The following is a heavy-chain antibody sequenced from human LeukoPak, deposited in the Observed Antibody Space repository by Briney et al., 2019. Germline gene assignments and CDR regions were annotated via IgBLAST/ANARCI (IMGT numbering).Heavy chain of an antibody. Sequence: SETLSLTCAVYGGSFSGYYWSWIRQPPGKGLEWIGEINHSGSTNYNPSLKSRVTISVDTSKNQFSLKLSSVTAAATAVYYCASWAGSGSYPLDYWGQGTLVTVSS. CDR2: INHSGST. CDR1: GGSFSGYY. V-gene: IGHV4-34*01. D-gene: IGHD3-10*01. CDR3: ASWAGSGSYPLDY. J-gene: IGHJ4*02.